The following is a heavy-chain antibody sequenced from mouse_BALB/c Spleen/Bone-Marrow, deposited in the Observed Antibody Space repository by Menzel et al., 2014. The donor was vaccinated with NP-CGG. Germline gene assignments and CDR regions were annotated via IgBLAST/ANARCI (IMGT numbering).Heavy chain of an antibody. D-gene: IGHD2-14*01. CDR3: ARSDYRFDPLPY. V-gene: IGHV1-69*01. CDR1: GHTFTDYW. J-gene: IGHJ3*01. CDR2: IDTSDSYT. Sequence: QVQLQQPGAELVMPGASVKMSCKASGHTFTDYWMHWVKQRPGQGLEWIGAIDTSDSYTSYNQKFKGKATLTVDESSSTAYMQLSSLTSEDSAVYCCARSDYRFDPLPYWGQGTLATVSA.